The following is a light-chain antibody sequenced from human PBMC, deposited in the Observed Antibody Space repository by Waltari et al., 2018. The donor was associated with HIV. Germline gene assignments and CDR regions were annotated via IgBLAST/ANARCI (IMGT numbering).Light chain of an antibody. CDR3: CSYGGIGTVV. V-gene: IGLV2-23*02. Sequence: QSALTQPASVSGSPGQSLTISCTGTSSDVGGFNLVSWYQHHPGKDPKVIIYELDRRPAGGSDRFSGSTPGNTASLTISGLQAEDGADYYCCSYGGIGTVVFGRGTKLTVL. CDR1: SSDVGGFNL. J-gene: IGLJ3*02. CDR2: ELD.